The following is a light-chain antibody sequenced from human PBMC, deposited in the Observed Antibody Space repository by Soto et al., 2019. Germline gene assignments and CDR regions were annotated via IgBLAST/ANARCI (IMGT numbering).Light chain of an antibody. CDR1: QSVSSN. J-gene: IGKJ4*01. CDR2: GAS. CDR3: QQYGSSPPIT. V-gene: IGKV3-15*01. Sequence: EIVMTQSPAILSVSPGERATLSCRASQSVSSNLAWYQQKPGQGPRLLIHGASTRATGIPARFSGSGSGTEFTLTISSLQSEDFAVYYCQQYGSSPPITFGGGTKVEIK.